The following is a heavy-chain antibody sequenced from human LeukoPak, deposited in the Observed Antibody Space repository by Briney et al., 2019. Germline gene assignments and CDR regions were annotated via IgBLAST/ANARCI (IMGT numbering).Heavy chain of an antibody. D-gene: IGHD1-26*01. V-gene: IGHV4-59*08. CDR2: LSSSGST. CDR3: ARHLSWPRLGDTWAFDY. J-gene: IGHJ4*02. CDR1: GGSISSSY. Sequence: SETLSLTCTVSGGSISSSYWSWIRQSPGKGLEWIGYLSSSGSTNYNPSLKSRVTISVDTSNNQFSLKLTCVPAAGAAVYYCARHLSWPRLGDTWAFDYWGQGTLVTVSS.